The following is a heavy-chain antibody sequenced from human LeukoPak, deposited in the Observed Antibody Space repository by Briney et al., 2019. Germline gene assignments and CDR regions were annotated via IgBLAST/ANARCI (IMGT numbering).Heavy chain of an antibody. V-gene: IGHV3-21*01. D-gene: IGHD3-16*01. Sequence: GGSLRLSCAASGFTFSSYSINWVRQAPGKGLEWVSSISSSSSYIYYADSVKGRFTISRDNAKNSLYLQMNSLRAEDTAVYYCARVFGLVRLGAFDIWGQGTMVTVSS. CDR3: ARVFGLVRLGAFDI. CDR1: GFTFSSYS. J-gene: IGHJ3*02. CDR2: ISSSSSYI.